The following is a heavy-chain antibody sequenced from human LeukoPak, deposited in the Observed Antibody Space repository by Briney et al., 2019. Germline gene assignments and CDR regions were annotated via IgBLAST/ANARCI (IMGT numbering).Heavy chain of an antibody. J-gene: IGHJ4*02. CDR1: GGSFSGYY. Sequence: PSETLSLTCAVYGGSFSGYYWSWIRQPPGKGLEWIGEINHSGSTNYNPSLKSQVTISVDTSKNQFSLKLSSVTAADTAVYYCAREGGYCSSTSCPLDYWGQGTLVTVSS. CDR2: INHSGST. CDR3: AREGGYCSSTSCPLDY. D-gene: IGHD2-2*01. V-gene: IGHV4-34*01.